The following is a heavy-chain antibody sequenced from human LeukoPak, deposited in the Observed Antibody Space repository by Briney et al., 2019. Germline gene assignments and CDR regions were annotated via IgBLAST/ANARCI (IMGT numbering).Heavy chain of an antibody. CDR3: ARHRDDDTTYFSRSGSFDP. D-gene: IGHD2/OR15-2a*01. CDR2: IYYSGST. V-gene: IGHV4-39*01. Sequence: PSETLSLTCTVSGGSISSSSYYWGWIRQPPGKGLEWIGSIYYSGSTFYNPSLKSRVTVFVDTSKNQFSLKLKSVTAADTALYYCARHRDDDTTYFSRSGSFDPWGQGTLVTVSS. CDR1: GGSISSSSYY. J-gene: IGHJ5*02.